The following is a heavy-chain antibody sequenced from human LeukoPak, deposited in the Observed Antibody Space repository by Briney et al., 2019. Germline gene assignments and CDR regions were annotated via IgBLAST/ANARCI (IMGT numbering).Heavy chain of an antibody. CDR1: GFTFDNHA. CDR3: AKGLTSDY. D-gene: IGHD2-21*02. Sequence: GGSLRLSCAASGFTFDNHAMSWVRQAPGKGLEWVSGISDSSGTTYYADSVKGRFTISRDNSKNTLYLQMNSLRAGDTAVYYCAKGLTSDYWGQGTLVTVSS. J-gene: IGHJ4*02. V-gene: IGHV3-23*01. CDR2: ISDSSGTT.